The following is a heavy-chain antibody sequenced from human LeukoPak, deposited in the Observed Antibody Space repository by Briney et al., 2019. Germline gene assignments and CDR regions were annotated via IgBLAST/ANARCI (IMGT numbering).Heavy chain of an antibody. CDR3: AKETYIVVAPGALFDY. D-gene: IGHD2-2*01. CDR2: ISGRYPTT. J-gene: IGHJ4*02. CDR1: EFTFGNFA. V-gene: IGHV3-23*01. Sequence: GGSLRLSCVGSEFTFGNFAMSWVRQAPGKGLEWVAAISGRYPTTYYADAVKGRFTISRDNSKNILYLQMNSLRVDDTAIYYCAKETYIVVAPGALFDYWGQGALVTVSS.